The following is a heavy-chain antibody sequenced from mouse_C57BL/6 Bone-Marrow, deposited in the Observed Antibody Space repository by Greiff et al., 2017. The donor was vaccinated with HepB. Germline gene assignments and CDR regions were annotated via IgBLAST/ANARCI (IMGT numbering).Heavy chain of an antibody. D-gene: IGHD2-5*01. V-gene: IGHV5-4*03. Sequence: EVKLMESGGGLVKPGGSLKLSCAASGFTFSSYAMSWVRQTPEKRLEWVATISDGGSYTYYPDNVKGRFTISRDNAKNNLYLQMNHLKSEDTAMYYCARGGPTIVTTWYFDVWGTGTTVTVSS. CDR3: ARGGPTIVTTWYFDV. J-gene: IGHJ1*03. CDR2: ISDGGSYT. CDR1: GFTFSSYA.